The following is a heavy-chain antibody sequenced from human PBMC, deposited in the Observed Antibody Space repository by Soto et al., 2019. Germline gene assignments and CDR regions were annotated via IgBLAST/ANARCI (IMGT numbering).Heavy chain of an antibody. J-gene: IGHJ5*02. Sequence: QVQLVQSGAEVKKPGSSVKVSCKASGGTFSSYAISWVRQAPGQGLEWMGGIIPIFGTANYVQQFQGRVTITADESTSTAYMQLSSLLSADKAVCYCARDSRDGFEPWGQETLATASP. CDR1: GGTFSSYA. V-gene: IGHV1-69*01. CDR2: IIPIFGTA. CDR3: ARDSRDGFEP.